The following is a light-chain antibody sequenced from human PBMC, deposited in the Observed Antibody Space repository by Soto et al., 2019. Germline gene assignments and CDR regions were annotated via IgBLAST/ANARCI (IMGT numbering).Light chain of an antibody. V-gene: IGKV3-20*01. Sequence: DIVLTQSPGTLSLSPGERATLSCRASQSVSSNYLAWYQQKPGQAPRLLIYAASTRATGVPDRFSGSGSGTDFTLTISRLEPNDFAVYHCQQYGSLSWTFGQGTKVEIK. CDR1: QSVSSNY. CDR2: AAS. CDR3: QQYGSLSWT. J-gene: IGKJ1*01.